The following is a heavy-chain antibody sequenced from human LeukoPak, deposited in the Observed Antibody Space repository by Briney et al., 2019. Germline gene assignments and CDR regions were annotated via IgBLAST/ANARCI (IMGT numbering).Heavy chain of an antibody. D-gene: IGHD3-10*01. CDR2: INPNSGGT. Sequence: ASVKVSCKASGYTFTSYYMHWVRQAPGQGLEWMGWINPNSGGTNYAQKFQGRVTMTRDTSISTAYMELSRLRSDDTAVYYCARAPVTMVRGVTSNWFDPWGQGTLVTVSS. V-gene: IGHV1-2*02. CDR3: ARAPVTMVRGVTSNWFDP. CDR1: GYTFTSYY. J-gene: IGHJ5*02.